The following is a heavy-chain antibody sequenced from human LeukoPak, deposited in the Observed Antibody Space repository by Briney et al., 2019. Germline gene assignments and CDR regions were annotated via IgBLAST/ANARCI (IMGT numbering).Heavy chain of an antibody. J-gene: IGHJ5*02. D-gene: IGHD3-10*01. V-gene: IGHV4-59*01. CDR3: AGASRGDVGGVDS. CDR1: GGSISSYY. CDR2: IYYSGNT. Sequence: PSETLSLTCTVSGGSISSYYWSWIRQPPGKGLEWIGYIYYSGNTNYNPSLKSRVTISIDTSKNQFSLKLGSVTAADTAVYYCAGASRGDVGGVDSWGQGTLVTVSS.